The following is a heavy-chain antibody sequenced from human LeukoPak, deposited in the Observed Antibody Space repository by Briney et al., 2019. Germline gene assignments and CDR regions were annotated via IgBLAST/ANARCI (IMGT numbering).Heavy chain of an antibody. CDR3: ARDWPRFWSGYYPFDY. J-gene: IGHJ4*02. CDR1: GYTFTSYG. Sequence: ASVKVSSKASGYTFTSYGISWVRRAPGQGLEWMGWISAYNGNTNYAQKLQGRVTMTTDTSTSTAYMELRSVRSDDTAVYYCARDWPRFWSGYYPFDYWGQGTLVTVSS. CDR2: ISAYNGNT. D-gene: IGHD3-3*01. V-gene: IGHV1-18*01.